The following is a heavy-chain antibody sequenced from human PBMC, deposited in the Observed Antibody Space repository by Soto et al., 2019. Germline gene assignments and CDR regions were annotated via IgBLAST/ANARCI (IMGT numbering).Heavy chain of an antibody. V-gene: IGHV3-30-3*01. CDR1: GFTFSSYA. Sequence: GGSLRLSCAASGFTFSSYAMHWVRQAPGKGLEWVAVISYDGSNKYYADSVKGRFTISRDNSKNTLYLQMNSLRAEDTAVYYCARDHYAGHYDSSGYYPELFDYWGQGTLVTVSS. D-gene: IGHD3-22*01. J-gene: IGHJ4*02. CDR3: ARDHYAGHYDSSGYYPELFDY. CDR2: ISYDGSNK.